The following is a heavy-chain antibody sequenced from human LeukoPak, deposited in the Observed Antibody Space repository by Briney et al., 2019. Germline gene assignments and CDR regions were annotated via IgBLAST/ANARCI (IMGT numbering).Heavy chain of an antibody. CDR3: ARNPPVDKVMVTQPDQ. V-gene: IGHV3-7*01. D-gene: IGHD5-18*01. Sequence: PGGSLRLSCAASGFTFSSYWMSWVRQAPGKGLEWVANIKQDGSEKYYVDSVKGRFTISRDNAKNSLYLQMNSLRAEDTAVYYCARNPPVDKVMVTQPDQWGQGTLVNGSS. CDR1: GFTFSSYW. CDR2: IKQDGSEK. J-gene: IGHJ4*02.